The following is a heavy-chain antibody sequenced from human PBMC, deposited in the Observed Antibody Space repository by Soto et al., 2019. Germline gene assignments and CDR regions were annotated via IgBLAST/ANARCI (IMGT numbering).Heavy chain of an antibody. CDR2: VDYSGNT. Sequence: QVQLQAAGQGLVKPSQTLSLTCTVSGRPISSDNYYWSWIRQPPGKGLDWIGYVDYSGNTYYNPSLKCRVTISLDTSKSQVSLQLSSVPAADTAVYYCARVEVSDDLRGDSTHWGQGTLVTVSP. CDR3: ARVEVSDDLRGDSTH. V-gene: IGHV4-30-4*01. J-gene: IGHJ4*02. D-gene: IGHD2-21*01. CDR1: GRPISSDNYY.